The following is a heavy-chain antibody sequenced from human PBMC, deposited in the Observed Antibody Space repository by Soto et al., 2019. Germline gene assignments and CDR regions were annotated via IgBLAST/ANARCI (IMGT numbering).Heavy chain of an antibody. Sequence: SGGSLRLSCAASGFTFSSYSMNWVRQAPGKGLEWVSYISSSSSTIYYADSVKGQFTISRDNAKNSLYLQMNSLRDEDTAVYYCARGGYYDSSGYYLVKVVYFDYWGQGTLVTVSS. D-gene: IGHD3-22*01. CDR1: GFTFSSYS. CDR2: ISSSSSTI. V-gene: IGHV3-48*02. CDR3: ARGGYYDSSGYYLVKVVYFDY. J-gene: IGHJ4*02.